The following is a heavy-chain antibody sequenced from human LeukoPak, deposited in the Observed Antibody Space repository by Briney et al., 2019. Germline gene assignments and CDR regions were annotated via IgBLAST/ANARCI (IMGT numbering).Heavy chain of an antibody. CDR3: ARTSFCGGDCLYYFDY. CDR1: GSSISSSNW. CDR2: IYHSGST. Sequence: SETLSLTCAVSGSSISSSNWWSWVRQPPGKGLEWIGEIYHSGSTNYNPSLKSRVTISVDKSKNQFSLKLSSVTAADTAVYYCARTSFCGGDCLYYFDYWGQGTLVTVSS. D-gene: IGHD2-21*02. J-gene: IGHJ4*02. V-gene: IGHV4-4*02.